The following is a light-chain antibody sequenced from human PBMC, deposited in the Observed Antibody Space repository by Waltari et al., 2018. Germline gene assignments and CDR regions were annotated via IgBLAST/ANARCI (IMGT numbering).Light chain of an antibody. V-gene: IGKV3-15*01. CDR2: RSS. J-gene: IGKJ4*01. CDR1: QRVRSN. CDR3: PQYNNWPL. Sequence: EIVTTQSTATLCVPRGERDTLFCRASQRVRSNLVWYQQKPGQAPRLLPHRSSTSSTGIPARFIRSESETEFTRAISSLQSEDCAVDYCPQYNNWPLFSGGTKVKIK.